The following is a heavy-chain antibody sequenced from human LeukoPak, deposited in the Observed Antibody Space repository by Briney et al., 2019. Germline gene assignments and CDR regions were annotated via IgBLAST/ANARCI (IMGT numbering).Heavy chain of an antibody. CDR2: INAGNGNT. CDR3: ARGDEWLRLGGY. D-gene: IGHD5-12*01. J-gene: IGHJ4*02. CDR1: GYTFTSYA. V-gene: IGHV1-3*01. Sequence: ASVKVSCKASGYTFTSYAMHWVRQAPGQRLEWMGWINAGNGNTKYSQKFQGRVTITRDTSASTAYMELSNLRSEDTAVYYCARGDEWLRLGGYWGQGTLVTVSS.